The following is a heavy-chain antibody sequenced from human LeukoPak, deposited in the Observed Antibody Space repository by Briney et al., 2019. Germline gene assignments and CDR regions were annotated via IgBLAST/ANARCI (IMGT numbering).Heavy chain of an antibody. D-gene: IGHD1-26*01. CDR2: INTDWRST. V-gene: IGHV3-74*01. J-gene: IGHJ4*03. CDR1: GFTFTNYW. Sequence: GGSLRLSGAVSGFTFTNYWMHWVRQVPGKGLVWVSRINTDWRSTSYADSVKGRFTISRDNAKNTLYLQMNSLRAEDTAVYYCARIGGSYPDCWGQGTLVTVSS. CDR3: ARIGGSYPDC.